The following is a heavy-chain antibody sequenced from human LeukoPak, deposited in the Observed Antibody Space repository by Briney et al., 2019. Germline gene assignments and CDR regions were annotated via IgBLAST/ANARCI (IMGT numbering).Heavy chain of an antibody. J-gene: IGHJ5*02. V-gene: IGHV4-34*01. CDR3: ARRKKSKYCSSTSYYGWLDP. CDR1: GGSFSGYY. Sequence: KPSETLSLTCAVYGGSFSGYYWSWIRQPPGKGLEWIGEINHSGSTNYNPSLKSRVTISVDTSKNQFSLKLSSVTAADTAVYYCARRKKSKYCSSTSYYGWLDPWGQGTLVTVSS. CDR2: INHSGST. D-gene: IGHD2-2*01.